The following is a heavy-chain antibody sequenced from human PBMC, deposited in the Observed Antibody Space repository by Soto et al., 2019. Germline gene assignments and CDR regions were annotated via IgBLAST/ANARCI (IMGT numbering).Heavy chain of an antibody. CDR3: ARAYCGGDCKPYYYYGMDV. CDR1: GGTFSSYT. D-gene: IGHD2-21*02. J-gene: IGHJ6*02. CDR2: IIPILGIA. Sequence: QVQLVQSGAEVKKPGSSVKVSCKASGGTFSSYTISWVRQAPGQGLEWMGRIIPILGIANYAQKFQGRVTIIADKSTSTAYMELSSLRSEDTAVYYCARAYCGGDCKPYYYYGMDVWGQGTTVTVSS. V-gene: IGHV1-69*02.